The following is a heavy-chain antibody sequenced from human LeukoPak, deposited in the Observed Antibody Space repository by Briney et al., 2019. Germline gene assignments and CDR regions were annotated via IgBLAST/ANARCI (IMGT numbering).Heavy chain of an antibody. V-gene: IGHV4-4*02. D-gene: IGHD3-3*01. CDR3: ARDPAGYDFWSGYPQ. CDR1: GGSISSSNW. J-gene: IGHJ4*02. Sequence: SETLSLTCAVSGGSISSSNWWSWVRQPPGKGLEWIGEIYHSGSTNYNPSLKSRVTISVDKSKNQFSLKLSSVTAADTAVYYCARDPAGYDFWSGYPQWGQGTLVTVSS. CDR2: IYHSGST.